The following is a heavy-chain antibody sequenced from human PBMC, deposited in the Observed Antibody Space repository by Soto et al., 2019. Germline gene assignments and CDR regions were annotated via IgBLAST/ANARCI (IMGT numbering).Heavy chain of an antibody. CDR2: ISYDGSNK. J-gene: IGHJ4*02. CDR3: ARDAMVRGFDY. V-gene: IGHV3-30-3*01. D-gene: IGHD3-10*01. CDR1: GFTFSSYA. Sequence: GGSLRLSCAASGFTFSSYAMHWVRQAPGKGLEWVAVISYDGSNKYYADSVKGRFTISRDNSKNTLYLQMNSLRAEDTAVYYCARDAMVRGFDYWGQGTLVTVSS.